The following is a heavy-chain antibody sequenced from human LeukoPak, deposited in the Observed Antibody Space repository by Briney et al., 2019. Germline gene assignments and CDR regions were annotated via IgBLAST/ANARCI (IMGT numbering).Heavy chain of an antibody. CDR2: IYHTGRT. CDR1: GESFNGHF. V-gene: IGHV4-34*01. Sequence: SETLSLTCAVYGESFNGHFWSWIRQSPGKGLEWIGEIYHTGRTNYKSSLKSRVTILADMSKNQFSLRLDSVTAVDTAVYYCARGVVMVTAATPVLDSWGQGTLVAVSS. CDR3: ARGVVMVTAATPVLDS. D-gene: IGHD2-15*01. J-gene: IGHJ4*02.